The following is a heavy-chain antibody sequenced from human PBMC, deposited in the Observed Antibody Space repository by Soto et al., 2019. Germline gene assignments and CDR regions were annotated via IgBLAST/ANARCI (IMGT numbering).Heavy chain of an antibody. CDR1: QVTFSNFV. V-gene: IGHV3-23*01. CDR3: AKGQGPRITFFGVDWFDP. Sequence: EVQLLESGGGLVQPGGSLRLSCAASQVTFSNFVMSWVRQAPGKGLEWVSSISGSDGSSNYEHSVKGRFTISRDNSKNTLFLQMNSLRVEDTAVYYCAKGQGPRITFFGVDWFDPWGQGTLVTVSS. CDR2: ISGSDGSS. J-gene: IGHJ5*02. D-gene: IGHD3-3*01.